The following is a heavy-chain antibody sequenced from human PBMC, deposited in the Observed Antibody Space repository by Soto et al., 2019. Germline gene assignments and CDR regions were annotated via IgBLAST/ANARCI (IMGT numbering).Heavy chain of an antibody. CDR3: ARDRFVYSCLDY. CDR2: IWYDGSNK. Sequence: GGSLRLSCAASGFTFSSYGMHWVRQAPGKGLEWVAVIWYDGSNKYYADSVKGRFTISRDNSKNTLYLQMNSLRAEDTAVYYCARDRFVYSCLDYWGQGTLVTVSS. CDR1: GFTFSSYG. D-gene: IGHD5-18*01. V-gene: IGHV3-33*01. J-gene: IGHJ4*02.